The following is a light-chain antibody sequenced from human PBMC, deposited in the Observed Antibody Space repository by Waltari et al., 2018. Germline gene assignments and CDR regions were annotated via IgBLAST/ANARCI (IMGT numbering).Light chain of an antibody. CDR2: CAM. J-gene: IGKJ1*01. CDR3: QQYGSTPWT. Sequence: ENVLTQSPSTLSLSPGERVTLSCRASHSVSSRYLAWYQQKPGQAPRLLIYCAMNRATGIPDRFSGSGLATDFTFTISRLEPEDSAVYYCQQYGSTPWTFGQGTKVEIK. V-gene: IGKV3-20*01. CDR1: HSVSSRY.